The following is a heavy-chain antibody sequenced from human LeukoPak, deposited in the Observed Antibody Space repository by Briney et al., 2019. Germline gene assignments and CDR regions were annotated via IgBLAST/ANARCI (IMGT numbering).Heavy chain of an antibody. V-gene: IGHV3-23*01. D-gene: IGHD3-22*01. CDR3: AKDSIHYYDSSGEDY. CDR2: ISGSGGST. J-gene: IGHJ4*02. Sequence: PGGSLRLSCAASGFTFSSYAMSWVRQAPGKGLEWVSAISGSGGSTYYADSVKGRFTISRDNSKNTLYLQMNSLRAEDTAVYYCAKDSIHYYDSSGEDYWGQGTLVTVSS. CDR1: GFTFSSYA.